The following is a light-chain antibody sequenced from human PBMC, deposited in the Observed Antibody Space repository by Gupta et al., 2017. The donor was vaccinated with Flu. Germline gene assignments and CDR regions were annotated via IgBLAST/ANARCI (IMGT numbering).Light chain of an antibody. CDR2: GNS. J-gene: IGLJ3*02. Sequence: QSVLTQPPSVSGAPGQRVTISCTGSSSNIGAGYDVRWYQQLPVTAPKLLIYGNSNRPSGVPDRFSGSKSGTSASLAITGLQAEDEADYYCQSYDSSLSGWVFGGGTKLTVL. CDR3: QSYDSSLSGWV. V-gene: IGLV1-40*01. CDR1: SSNIGAGYD.